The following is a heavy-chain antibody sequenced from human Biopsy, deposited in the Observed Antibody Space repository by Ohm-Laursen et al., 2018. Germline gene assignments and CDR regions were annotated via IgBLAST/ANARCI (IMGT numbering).Heavy chain of an antibody. CDR1: GVSISVDGYY. CDR3: ATFRASWDTTQGGDY. Sequence: YLTCTVSGVSISVDGYYWAWIRQLPGKGLDWIGYIYHSGSTYYNPSLKSRLTMSVDTSKNEFSLRLRSVTAADTAVYFFATFRASWDTTQGGDYWGQGTLVTVSS. J-gene: IGHJ4*02. V-gene: IGHV4-31*03. D-gene: IGHD1-26*01. CDR2: IYHSGST.